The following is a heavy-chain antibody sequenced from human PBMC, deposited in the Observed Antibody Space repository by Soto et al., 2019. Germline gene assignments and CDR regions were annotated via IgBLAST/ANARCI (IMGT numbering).Heavy chain of an antibody. CDR1: GFSISSGGSS. V-gene: IGHV4-30-2*01. CDR3: ARVPGP. J-gene: IGHJ5*02. CDR2: IYHSGST. Sequence: QLQLQESGSGLVKPSQTLSLPCAVSGFSISSGGSSWSWIRQPPGKGLEWIGYIYHSGSTYYNPSLKSRVTISVDRSKNQFSLKLSSVTAADTAVYYCARVPGPWGQGTLVTVSS.